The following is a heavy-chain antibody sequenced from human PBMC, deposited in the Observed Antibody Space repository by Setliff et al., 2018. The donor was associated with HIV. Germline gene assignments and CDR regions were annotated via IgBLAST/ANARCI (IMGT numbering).Heavy chain of an antibody. J-gene: IGHJ4*02. Sequence: GASVKVSCKASGYTFNNYGISWVRQAPGQGLEWMGGIIPMFGTAKYAQKFQARVTLTTDESTSTAYMEVSGLKSDDTAVYYCARSGYGDYDVEAPWDYWGQGTLVTVS. V-gene: IGHV1-69*05. D-gene: IGHD4-17*01. CDR2: IIPMFGTA. CDR3: ARSGYGDYDVEAPWDY. CDR1: GYTFNNYG.